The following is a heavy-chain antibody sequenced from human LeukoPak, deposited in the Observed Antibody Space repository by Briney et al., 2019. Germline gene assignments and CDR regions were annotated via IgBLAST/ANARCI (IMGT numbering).Heavy chain of an antibody. CDR1: GFTFSSYS. D-gene: IGHD4-17*01. V-gene: IGHV3-48*04. CDR2: ISSSSSTI. CDR3: ARAPDYGDYGGYFDY. J-gene: IGHJ4*02. Sequence: GGSLRLSCAASGFTFSSYSMNWVRQAPGKGLEWVSYISSSSSTIYYADSVKGRFTISRDNAKNSLYLQMNSLRAEDTAVYYCARAPDYGDYGGYFDYWGQGTLVTVSS.